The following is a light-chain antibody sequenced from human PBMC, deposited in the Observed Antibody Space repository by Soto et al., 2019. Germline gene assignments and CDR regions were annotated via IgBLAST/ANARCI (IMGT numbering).Light chain of an antibody. CDR2: AAS. CDR3: QQVDSYPRT. Sequence: IEVTQSPSSLSASVGDRVTITCRASQSISSYLNWYQQKPGKAPKLLIYAASSLQSGVPSRFSGSGSGTDFSLTISSLHPEDVATYYCQQVDSYPRTFGGGTKVDIK. V-gene: IGKV1-39*01. CDR1: QSISSY. J-gene: IGKJ4*02.